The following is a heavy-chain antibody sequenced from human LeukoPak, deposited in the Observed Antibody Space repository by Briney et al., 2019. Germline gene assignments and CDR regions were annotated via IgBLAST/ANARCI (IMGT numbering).Heavy chain of an antibody. Sequence: GGSLRLSCAASGFTFSSYAMHWVRQAPGKGLEWVAVISYDGSNKYYADSVKGRFTISRDNAKNSLYLQMNSLRAEDTAAYYCARIRAMYSGGCFDYWGQGTLVTVSS. CDR3: ARIRAMYSGGCFDY. CDR2: ISYDGSNK. D-gene: IGHD6-19*01. J-gene: IGHJ4*02. CDR1: GFTFSSYA. V-gene: IGHV3-30*04.